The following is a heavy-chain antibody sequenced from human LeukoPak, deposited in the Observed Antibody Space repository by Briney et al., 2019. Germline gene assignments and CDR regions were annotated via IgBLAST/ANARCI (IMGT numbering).Heavy chain of an antibody. V-gene: IGHV1-69*13. Sequence: GASVKVSCKASVGTFSNYAICWVRQAPGQGREWMGAIIHVVGTTNYAKKFKGRVTITADESTSTAYMELSSLRSEDTAVYYCARILSSSWYEYFHHWGQGTLVTVSS. CDR3: ARILSSSWYEYFHH. CDR1: VGTFSNYA. D-gene: IGHD6-19*01. J-gene: IGHJ1*01. CDR2: IIHVVGTT.